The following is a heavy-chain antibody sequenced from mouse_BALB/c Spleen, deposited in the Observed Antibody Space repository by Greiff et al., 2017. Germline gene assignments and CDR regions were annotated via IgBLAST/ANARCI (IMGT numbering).Heavy chain of an antibody. D-gene: IGHD1-1*01. V-gene: IGHV1S81*02. Sequence: QVQLQQSGAELVKPGASVKLSCTASGYTFTSYYMYWVKQRPGQGLEWIGEINPSNGGTNFNEKFKSKATLTVDKSASTAYMQLSSLPSEDYAVYYCRRDYGSSYAMDYWGQGTSVTVSA. CDR1: GYTFTSYY. CDR3: RRDYGSSYAMDY. J-gene: IGHJ4*01. CDR2: INPSNGGT.